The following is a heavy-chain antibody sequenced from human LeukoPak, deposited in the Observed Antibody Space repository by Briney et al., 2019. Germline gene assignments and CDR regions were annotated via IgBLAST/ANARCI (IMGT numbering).Heavy chain of an antibody. CDR2: IYASGST. CDR1: GGSISSYY. V-gene: IGHV4-4*07. D-gene: IGHD1-26*01. J-gene: IGHJ4*02. Sequence: PSETLSLXCTVSGGSISSYYWSWSRQPAGKGLEWIGRIYASGSTNYNPSLKSRVTMSVDTSKNQFSLKLSSVTAADTAVYYCAREYSGSYSTRGSLDYWGQGTLVTVSS. CDR3: AREYSGSYSTRGSLDY.